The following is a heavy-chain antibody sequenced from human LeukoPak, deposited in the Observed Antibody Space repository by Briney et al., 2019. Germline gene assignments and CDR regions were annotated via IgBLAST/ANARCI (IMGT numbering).Heavy chain of an antibody. CDR3: ARDWGHSSSWYFRD. D-gene: IGHD6-13*01. J-gene: IGHJ4*02. V-gene: IGHV3-21*05. CDR2: ISYSSSYI. Sequence: GGSLRLSCAASGFTFSSYSMNWVRQAPGKGLEWVSYISYSSSYINYADSVKGRFTISRDNAKNSLYLQMNSLRAEDTAVYYCARDWGHSSSWYFRDWGQGTLVTVSS. CDR1: GFTFSSYS.